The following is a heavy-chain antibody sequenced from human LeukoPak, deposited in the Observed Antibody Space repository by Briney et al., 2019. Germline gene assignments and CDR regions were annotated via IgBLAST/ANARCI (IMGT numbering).Heavy chain of an antibody. CDR2: INYSGRT. V-gene: IGHV4-39*01. D-gene: IGHD2-21*02. CDR1: GDSISSSSYY. Sequence: SETLSLTCTVSGDSISSSSYYWGWIRQPPGKGLEWIGNINYSGRTYYNPSLKSRVTISVDTSKNQFSLKLSSVTAADAAVYYCARNPSLHIVVVTAIDYWGLGTLVTVSS. CDR3: ARNPSLHIVVVTAIDY. J-gene: IGHJ4*02.